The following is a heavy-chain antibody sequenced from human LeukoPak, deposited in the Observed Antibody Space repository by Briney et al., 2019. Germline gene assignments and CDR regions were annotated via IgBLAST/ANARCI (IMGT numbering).Heavy chain of an antibody. D-gene: IGHD6-19*01. J-gene: IGHJ4*02. V-gene: IGHV3-11*01. CDR3: ARDRDTSGWDPFDY. Sequence: GGSLRLSCAASGFTFSDYYMSWIRQAPGKGLEWISYISSSANTKKYADSVKGRFTISRDNAKNSMYLQMSSLRAEDTAVYYCARDRDTSGWDPFDYWGQGTLVTVSS. CDR2: ISSSANTK. CDR1: GFTFSDYY.